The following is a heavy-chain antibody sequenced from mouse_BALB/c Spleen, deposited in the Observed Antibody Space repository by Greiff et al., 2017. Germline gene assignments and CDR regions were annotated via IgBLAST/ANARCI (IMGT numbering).Heavy chain of an antibody. Sequence: QVQLQQSAAELARPGASVKMSCKASGYTFTSYTMHWVKQRPGQGLEWIGYINPSSGYTEYNQKFKDMTTLTADKSSSTAYMQLSSLTSEDSAVYYCARWGYDYRFAYWGQGTLVTVSA. CDR3: ARWGYDYRFAY. V-gene: IGHV1-4*02. D-gene: IGHD2-4*01. J-gene: IGHJ3*01. CDR2: INPSSGYT. CDR1: GYTFTSYT.